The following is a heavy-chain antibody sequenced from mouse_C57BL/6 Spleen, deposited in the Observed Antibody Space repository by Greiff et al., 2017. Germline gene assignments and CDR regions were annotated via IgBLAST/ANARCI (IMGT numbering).Heavy chain of an antibody. CDR1: GYAFTNYL. J-gene: IGHJ2*01. V-gene: IGHV1-54*01. CDR3: ARVTTGVAPDY. Sequence: QVQLQQSGAELVRPGTSVKVSCKASGYAFTNYLIEWVKQRPGQGLEWIGVINPGSGGTNYNEKFKGKATLTADKSSSTAYMQLSSLTSEDSAVYVCARVTTGVAPDYWGQGTTLTVSS. D-gene: IGHD1-1*01. CDR2: INPGSGGT.